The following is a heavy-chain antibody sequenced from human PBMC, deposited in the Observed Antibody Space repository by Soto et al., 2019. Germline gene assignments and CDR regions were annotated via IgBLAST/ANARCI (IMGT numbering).Heavy chain of an antibody. CDR3: ARERHGVVPAAMPFQFDY. CDR2: ISYDGSNK. V-gene: IGHV3-30*03. Sequence: GGSLRLSCAASGFTFSSYGMHWVRQAPGKGLEWVAVISYDGSNKYYADSVKGRFTISRDNSKNTLYLQMNSLRAEDTAVYYCARERHGVVPAAMPFQFDYWGQGTLVTVSS. J-gene: IGHJ4*02. CDR1: GFTFSSYG. D-gene: IGHD2-2*01.